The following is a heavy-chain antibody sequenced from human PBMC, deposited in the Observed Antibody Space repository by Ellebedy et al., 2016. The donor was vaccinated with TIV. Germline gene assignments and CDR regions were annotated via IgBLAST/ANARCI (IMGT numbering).Heavy chain of an antibody. CDR2: IDPGDSYT. D-gene: IGHD1-26*01. CDR3: ARFSGSFGGFDY. CDR1: GHSFTSYW. J-gene: IGHJ4*02. Sequence: GESLKISCTGSGHSFTSYWITWVRQKSGKGLESMGRIDPGDSYTSYSPSFQGHVTISADKSSSTAYLQWSSLKASDTALYYCARFSGSFGGFDYWGQGTLVTVSS. V-gene: IGHV5-10-1*01.